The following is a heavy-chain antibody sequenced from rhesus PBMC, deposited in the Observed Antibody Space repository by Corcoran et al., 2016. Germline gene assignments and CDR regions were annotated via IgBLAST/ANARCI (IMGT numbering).Heavy chain of an antibody. J-gene: IGHJ4*01. CDR3: AERRGQFLEWSHYDN. CDR2: IFGRGGGT. Sequence: QVQLQESGPGLVKPSETLSLTCAVSGGSISDDSYWSWIRQPPGKGLGWIGYIFGRGGGTNSTPSLTNRVSISLDTSTTQFSLRLSSVTAADTALYYCAERRGQFLEWSHYDNWGQGVLVTVSS. CDR1: GGSISDDSY. D-gene: IGHD3-3*01. V-gene: IGHV4-106*01.